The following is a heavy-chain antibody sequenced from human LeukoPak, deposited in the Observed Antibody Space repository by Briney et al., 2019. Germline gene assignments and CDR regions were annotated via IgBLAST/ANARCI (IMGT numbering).Heavy chain of an antibody. Sequence: GGSLRLSCAASGFTFDDYGMSWVRQAPGKGLEWVSGINWNGGSTGYADSVKGRFTISRDNAKSSLYLQMNSLRAEDTAVYYCARAEHDYVWGSYRSPYYMDVWGKGTTVTISS. CDR1: GFTFDDYG. J-gene: IGHJ6*03. D-gene: IGHD3-16*02. CDR2: INWNGGST. V-gene: IGHV3-20*04. CDR3: ARAEHDYVWGSYRSPYYMDV.